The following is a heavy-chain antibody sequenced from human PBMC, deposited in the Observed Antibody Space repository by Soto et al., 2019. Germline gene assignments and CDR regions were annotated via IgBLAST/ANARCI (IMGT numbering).Heavy chain of an antibody. V-gene: IGHV4-59*12. D-gene: IGHD6-6*01. CDR2: FYYSGST. CDR1: GCSISSYY. J-gene: IGHJ4*02. Sequence: SETLSLTCTVSGCSISSYYWSWIRQPPGKGLEWIGYFYYSGSTNYNPSLKSRVTMSVDTSKNQFSLKLSSVTAADTAVYYCARTSRFDCWGQGTLVTVSS. CDR3: ARTSRFDC.